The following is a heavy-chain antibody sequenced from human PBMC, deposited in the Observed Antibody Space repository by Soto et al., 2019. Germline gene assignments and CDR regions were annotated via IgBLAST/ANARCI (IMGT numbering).Heavy chain of an antibody. CDR1: GGSISSGDYY. Sequence: QVQLQESGPGLVKPSQTLSLTCTVSGGSISSGDYYWSWIRQPPGKGLEWIGYIYYSGSTYYNPSLKGRVTVSDDTSKHPFSLKLSSVTAADTAVYYCARGGGSSSWFDYWGQGTLVTVSS. CDR2: IYYSGST. D-gene: IGHD6-6*01. CDR3: ARGGGSSSWFDY. J-gene: IGHJ4*02. V-gene: IGHV4-30-4*01.